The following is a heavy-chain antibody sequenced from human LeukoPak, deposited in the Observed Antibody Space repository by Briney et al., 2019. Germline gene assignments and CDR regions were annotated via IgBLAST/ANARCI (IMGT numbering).Heavy chain of an antibody. V-gene: IGHV1-69*06. D-gene: IGHD3-22*01. CDR1: GYTFTSYD. J-gene: IGHJ4*02. Sequence: SVKVSCKASGYTFTSYDISWVRQAPGQGLEWMGEIIPIFGTANYAQKFQGRVTITADKSTSTAYMGLSSLRSEDTAVFYCATDGGSGYVFDNWGQGTLVTVSS. CDR2: IIPIFGTA. CDR3: ATDGGSGYVFDN.